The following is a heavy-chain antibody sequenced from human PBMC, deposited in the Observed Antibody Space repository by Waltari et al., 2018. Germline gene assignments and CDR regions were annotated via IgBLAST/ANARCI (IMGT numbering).Heavy chain of an antibody. J-gene: IGHJ4*02. D-gene: IGHD6-19*01. CDR1: GGSINNYY. V-gene: IGHV4-4*07. CDR2: IYTSRNT. Sequence: QVLLQESGPGLVKPSQTLSLTCTVSGGSINNYYWGWIRQPAGGRLEWMGRIYTSRNTYYNPSLKSRVSMSVDTTKNHFSLNLYSVGAADAAVYYCARDRHYTGGWAPFTSWGQGTLVTVAS. CDR3: ARDRHYTGGWAPFTS.